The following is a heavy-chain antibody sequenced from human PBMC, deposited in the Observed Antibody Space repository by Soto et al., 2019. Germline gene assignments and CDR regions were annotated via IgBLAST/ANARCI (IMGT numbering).Heavy chain of an antibody. Sequence: SVKLSCKASGGTFSSYAISWGRQAPGQGLEWMGGIIPIFGTANYAQKFQGRVTITADESTSTAYMELSSLRSEDTAVYYCARANVEMATSIDYWGQGTLVTVSS. CDR3: ARANVEMATSIDY. D-gene: IGHD5-12*01. V-gene: IGHV1-69*01. J-gene: IGHJ4*02. CDR2: IIPIFGTA. CDR1: GGTFSSYA.